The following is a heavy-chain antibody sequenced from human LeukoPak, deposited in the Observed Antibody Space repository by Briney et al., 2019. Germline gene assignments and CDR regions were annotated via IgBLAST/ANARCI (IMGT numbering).Heavy chain of an antibody. Sequence: PGGSLRLSCAASGFTFSRYSMNWVRQAPGKGLEWVSSISSSSSYIYYADSVKGRFTISRDNAKNSLYLQMNSLRAEDTAVYHCARDGYYYGSGSYLWGQGTLVTVSS. D-gene: IGHD3-10*01. CDR3: ARDGYYYGSGSYL. V-gene: IGHV3-21*01. CDR1: GFTFSRYS. CDR2: ISSSSSYI. J-gene: IGHJ4*02.